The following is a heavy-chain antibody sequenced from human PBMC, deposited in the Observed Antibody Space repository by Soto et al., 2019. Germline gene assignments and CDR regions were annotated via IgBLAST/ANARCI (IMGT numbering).Heavy chain of an antibody. D-gene: IGHD1-26*01. V-gene: IGHV4-59*08. Sequence: TSETLSLTCTVSGGSINTYYWSWFRQPPGRGLEWIGYIYNTGSAIYSPSLKSRVTLSVDTSKNQFSLKLTSVTAADTAVYYCSRLRYRGYLDYWGLGTPVTVSS. J-gene: IGHJ4*02. CDR3: SRLRYRGYLDY. CDR1: GGSINTYY. CDR2: IYNTGSA.